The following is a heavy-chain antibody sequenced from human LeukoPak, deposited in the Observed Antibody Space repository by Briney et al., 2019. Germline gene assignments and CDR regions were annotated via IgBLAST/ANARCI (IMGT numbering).Heavy chain of an antibody. Sequence: ASVKPSCKASGYTFTSYAMHWVRQAPGQRLEWMGWINAGNGNTKYSQKFQGRVTITRDTSASTAYMELSSLRSEDTAVYYCASCSSGWYERSFFDYWGQGTLVTVSS. V-gene: IGHV1-3*01. CDR1: GYTFTSYA. D-gene: IGHD6-19*01. CDR2: INAGNGNT. CDR3: ASCSSGWYERSFFDY. J-gene: IGHJ4*02.